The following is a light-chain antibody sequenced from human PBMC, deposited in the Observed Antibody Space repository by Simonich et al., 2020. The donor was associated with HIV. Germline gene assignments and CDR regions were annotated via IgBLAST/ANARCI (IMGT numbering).Light chain of an antibody. V-gene: IGKV1-5*03. J-gene: IGKJ2*01. CDR1: QSISSW. CDR3: QESYGPPYT. Sequence: DIQMTQSPSTLSASVGDRVTITCRDRQSISSWLAWYQQKPGKVPKILIYKASSLESGVPSRFSGSGSGTEFTLTISSLQAEDFATYYCQESYGPPYTFGQGTKLEIK. CDR2: KAS.